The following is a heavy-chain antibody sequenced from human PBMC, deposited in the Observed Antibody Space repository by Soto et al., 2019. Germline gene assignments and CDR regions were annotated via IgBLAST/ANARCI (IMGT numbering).Heavy chain of an antibody. V-gene: IGHV1-69*01. CDR2: IIPIFGTA. CDR1: GGTFSRYA. J-gene: IGHJ4*02. D-gene: IGHD5-12*01. CDR3: ASTQHGADRYSGYVDY. Sequence: QVQLVQSGAEVKKPGSSVKVSCKASGGTFSRYAISWVRQAPGQGLEWMGGIIPIFGTANYAQKFQGRVTITADESTSTAYMELSSLRSEDTAVYYCASTQHGADRYSGYVDYWGQGTLVTVSS.